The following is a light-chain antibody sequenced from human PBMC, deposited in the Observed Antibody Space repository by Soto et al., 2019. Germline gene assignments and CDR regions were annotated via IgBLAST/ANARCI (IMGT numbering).Light chain of an antibody. J-gene: IGKJ2*01. Sequence: DIQMTQSPSTLSASVGDRVTITCRASQSISSWLAWYQQKPGKVPKVLIYKASSLESGVPSRFSGSGSGTEFSLTISSLQPDDFATYYCQQYNTYPYTFGQGTKQEIK. CDR3: QQYNTYPYT. CDR2: KAS. CDR1: QSISSW. V-gene: IGKV1-5*03.